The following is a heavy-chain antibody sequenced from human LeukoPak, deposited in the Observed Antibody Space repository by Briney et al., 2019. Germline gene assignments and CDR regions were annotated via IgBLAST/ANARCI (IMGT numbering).Heavy chain of an antibody. V-gene: IGHV6-1*01. D-gene: IGHD2-21*01. J-gene: IGHJ3*02. CDR3: AREIASSYAFDI. CDR2: TYFRSQWSD. CDR1: GDSVSSNIAA. Sequence: QTPSLTCAISGDSVSSNIAAWNWIRQSPSRGLEWLGRTYFRSQWSDDYAVSVKSRISINPDTSKNQFSLQLNSVTPEDTAVYYCAREIASSYAFDIWGQGTVVTVSS.